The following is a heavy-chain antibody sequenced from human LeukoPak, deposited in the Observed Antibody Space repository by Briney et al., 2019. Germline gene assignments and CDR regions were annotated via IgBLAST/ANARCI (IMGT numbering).Heavy chain of an antibody. V-gene: IGHV3-7*01. J-gene: IGHJ3*02. CDR2: INRDESLR. CDR1: GFTFITYW. Sequence: GGSLRLSCEASGFTFITYWMTWVRQAPGKGLECVAIINRDESLRYYVGSVKGRFTISRDNTKNSVYLEMTSLRAEDTAVYFCARDPVGGAFDIWGQGTMVTVSS. CDR3: ARDPVGGAFDI. D-gene: IGHD3-16*01.